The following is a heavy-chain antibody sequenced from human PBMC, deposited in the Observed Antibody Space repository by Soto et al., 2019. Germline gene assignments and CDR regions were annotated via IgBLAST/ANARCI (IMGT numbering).Heavy chain of an antibody. Sequence: EVQLVESGGGLVQPGGSLRLSCAASGFTFSAYWMSWVRQAPGKGLQWVANIKEDGSEKYYVDSVKGRFTISRDNAKNSLYLLMNSLRVEDTAVYYCAGDPTTVNLGWFDPWGQGTLVTVSS. J-gene: IGHJ5*02. D-gene: IGHD4-17*01. CDR2: IKEDGSEK. V-gene: IGHV3-7*04. CDR1: GFTFSAYW. CDR3: AGDPTTVNLGWFDP.